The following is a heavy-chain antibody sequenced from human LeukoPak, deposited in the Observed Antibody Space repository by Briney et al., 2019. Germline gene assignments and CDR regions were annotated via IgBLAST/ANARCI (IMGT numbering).Heavy chain of an antibody. V-gene: IGHV4-61*02. CDR1: GGSISSGSYY. CDR3: ARSWIGITGTRRAFDY. CDR2: IYTSGST. Sequence: PSQTLSLTCTVSGGSISSGSYYWSWIRQPAEKGLEWIGRIYTSGSTNYNPSLKSRVTISVDTSKNQFSLKLSSVTAADTAVYYCARSWIGITGTRRAFDYWGQGTLVTVSS. D-gene: IGHD1-20*01. J-gene: IGHJ4*02.